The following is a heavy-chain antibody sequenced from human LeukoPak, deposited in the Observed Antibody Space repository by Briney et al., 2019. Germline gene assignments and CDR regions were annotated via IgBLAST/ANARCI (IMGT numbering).Heavy chain of an antibody. CDR2: ISGSGGST. CDR3: AKGSVHGSSWD. CDR1: GFTFSSYS. Sequence: GGSLRLSCAASGFTFSSYSMNWARQAPGKGLEWVSAISGSGGSTYYADSVKGRFTISRDNSKNTLYLQMNSLSAEDTAVYYCAKGSVHGSSWDWGQGTLVTVSS. D-gene: IGHD6-13*01. J-gene: IGHJ4*02. V-gene: IGHV3-23*01.